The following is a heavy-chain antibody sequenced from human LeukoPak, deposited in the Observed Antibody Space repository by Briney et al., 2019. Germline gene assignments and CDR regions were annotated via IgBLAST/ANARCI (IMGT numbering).Heavy chain of an antibody. V-gene: IGHV3-23*01. Sequence: AGGSLRLSCAASGFTFSSYGMSWVRQAPGKGLEWVSTISGSGGTTYDADSVKGRFTVSRDNSKNAVYLQMSSLRAEDTAVYYCAKTRSNSWYFDYWGQGTLVTVSS. J-gene: IGHJ4*02. CDR1: GFTFSSYG. CDR2: ISGSGGTT. D-gene: IGHD6-13*01. CDR3: AKTRSNSWYFDY.